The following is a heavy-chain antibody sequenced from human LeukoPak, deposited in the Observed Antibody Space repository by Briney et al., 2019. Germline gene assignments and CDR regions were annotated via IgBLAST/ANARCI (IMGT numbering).Heavy chain of an antibody. V-gene: IGHV3-7*01. CDR3: AKQLGQGGSAFDI. CDR2: IKQDGSEK. J-gene: IGHJ3*02. CDR1: GFTFSSYW. D-gene: IGHD6-13*01. Sequence: PGGSLRLSCAASGFTFSSYWMSWVRQAPGKGLEWVANIKQDGSEKYYVDSVKGRFTISRDNAKNSLYLQMNSLRAEDTAVYYCAKQLGQGGSAFDIWGQGTMVTVSS.